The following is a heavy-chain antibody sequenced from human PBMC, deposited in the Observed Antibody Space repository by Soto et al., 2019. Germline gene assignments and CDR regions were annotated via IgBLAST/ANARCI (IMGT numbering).Heavy chain of an antibody. D-gene: IGHD3-10*01. V-gene: IGHV3-74*01. Sequence: GGSLRLSCAASGFSFSAYWMHWVRQPPGKXLVWVSDISPDGDNGGYADSVKGRFTISRDNAKKTLYLEMNNLRVADTGVYYCAKDRGGGYGSAFYYGMDVWGQGTTVTVSS. CDR3: AKDRGGGYGSAFYYGMDV. CDR1: GFSFSAYW. J-gene: IGHJ6*02. CDR2: ISPDGDNG.